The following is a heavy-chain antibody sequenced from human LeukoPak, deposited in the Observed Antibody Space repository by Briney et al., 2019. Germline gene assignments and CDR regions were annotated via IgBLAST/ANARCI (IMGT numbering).Heavy chain of an antibody. D-gene: IGHD3-3*01. J-gene: IGHJ4*02. CDR1: GGSISSYY. CDR2: IYYSGST. CDR3: ARAGEYDFWSGGDFDY. V-gene: IGHV4-59*01. Sequence: PSETLSLTCTVSGGSISSYYWSWIRQPPGKGLEWIGYIYYSGSTNYNPSLKSRVTISVDTSKNQFSLRLSSVTAADTAVYYCARAGEYDFWSGGDFDYWGQGTLVTVSS.